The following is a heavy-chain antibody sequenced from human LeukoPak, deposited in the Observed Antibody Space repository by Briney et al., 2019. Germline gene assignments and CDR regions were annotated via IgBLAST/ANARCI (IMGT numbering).Heavy chain of an antibody. V-gene: IGHV3-20*04. D-gene: IGHD1-26*01. J-gene: IGHJ3*02. CDR3: AKGGYYDLDAFDI. CDR2: INWNGGST. CDR1: GLTFDDSV. Sequence: PGGSLRLSCAASGLTFDDSVMSWVRQAPGKGLEWVSSINWNGGSTGYADSVKGRFTISRDNAKNSLYLQMNSLRAEDTALYYCAKGGYYDLDAFDIWGQGTMVTVSS.